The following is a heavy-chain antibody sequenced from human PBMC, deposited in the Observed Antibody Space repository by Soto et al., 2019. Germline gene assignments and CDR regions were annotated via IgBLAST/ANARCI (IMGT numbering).Heavy chain of an antibody. V-gene: IGHV1-69*01. CDR3: GRSAITLFGVVSIPPHYYSEMDV. D-gene: IGHD3-3*01. CDR2: IIPIFGIG. Sequence: QVQLVQSGAEVKKPESSVKVSCKASGGTFNRYAISWVRQAPGQGLEWMGGIIPIFGIGNDAQRFQGRVTITADESTGTAYMELSSLRSEDTGVYYCGRSAITLFGVVSIPPHYYSEMDVWGQGTTVTVSS. CDR1: GGTFNRYA. J-gene: IGHJ6*02.